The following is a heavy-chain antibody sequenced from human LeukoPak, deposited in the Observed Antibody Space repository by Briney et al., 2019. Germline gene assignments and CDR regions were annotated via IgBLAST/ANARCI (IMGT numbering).Heavy chain of an antibody. CDR3: ARGGLDPDKLLLWFGELNSDYYGMDV. CDR2: IYTSGST. J-gene: IGHJ6*02. Sequence: PSETLSLTCTVSGGSISSGSYYWSWIRQPAGKGLEWIGSIYTSGSTNYNPSLKSRITISVDTSKNQFSLKLSSVTAADTAVYYCARGGLDPDKLLLWFGELNSDYYGMDVWGQGTTVTFSS. V-gene: IGHV4-61*02. D-gene: IGHD3-10*01. CDR1: GGSISSGSYY.